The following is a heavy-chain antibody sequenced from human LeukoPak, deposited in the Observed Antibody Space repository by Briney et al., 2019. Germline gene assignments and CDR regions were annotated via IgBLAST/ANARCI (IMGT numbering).Heavy chain of an antibody. Sequence: ASVKVSCKASGYTFTSYGISWVRQAPGQGLEWMGGIIPIFGTANYAQKFQGRVTITADESTSTAYMELSSLRSEDTAVYYCARGVVGAMPHYYYYMDVWGKGTTVTVSS. CDR2: IIPIFGTA. V-gene: IGHV1-69*13. J-gene: IGHJ6*03. CDR3: ARGVVGAMPHYYYYMDV. D-gene: IGHD1-26*01. CDR1: GYTFTSYG.